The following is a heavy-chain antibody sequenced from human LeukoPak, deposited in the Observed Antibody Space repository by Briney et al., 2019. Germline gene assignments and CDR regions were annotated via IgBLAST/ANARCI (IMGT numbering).Heavy chain of an antibody. CDR2: ISYSGST. J-gene: IGHJ6*03. CDR3: ASTYYDFWSGYYHQYYYMDV. CDR1: GGSISSSTYY. D-gene: IGHD3-3*01. V-gene: IGHV4-39*02. Sequence: KTSETLSLTCTVSGGSISSSTYYWDWIRQPPGKGLEWIGSISYSGSTYYNSSLESRVTISVDTSKNHFSLKLRSVTAADAAVYYCASTYYDFWSGYYHQYYYMDVWGKGTTVTVPS.